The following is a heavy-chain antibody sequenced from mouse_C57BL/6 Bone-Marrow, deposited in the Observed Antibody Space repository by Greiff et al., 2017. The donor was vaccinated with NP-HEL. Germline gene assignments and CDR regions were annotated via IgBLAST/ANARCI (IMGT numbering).Heavy chain of an antibody. Sequence: DVHLVESGGGLVKPGGSLKLSCAASGFTFSDYGMHWVRQAPEKGLEWVAYISSGSSTIYYADTVKGRFTISRDNAKNTLFLQMTSLRSEDTAMYYCARGAMVTPWFAYWGQGTLVTVSA. CDR2: ISSGSSTI. D-gene: IGHD2-2*01. J-gene: IGHJ3*01. V-gene: IGHV5-17*01. CDR3: ARGAMVTPWFAY. CDR1: GFTFSDYG.